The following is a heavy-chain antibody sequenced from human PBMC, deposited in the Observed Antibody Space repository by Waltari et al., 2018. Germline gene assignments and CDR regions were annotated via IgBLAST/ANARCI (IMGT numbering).Heavy chain of an antibody. Sequence: QVQLQESGPGLVKPSGTLSLTCAVSGGSISSSNWWSWVRQPPGKGLEWIGEIYHSGSTNYNPCLKSRVTISVDKSKNQFSLKLSSVTAADTAVYYCARERGRLVVTPMDYYYGMDVWGQGTTVTVSS. CDR1: GGSISSSNW. V-gene: IGHV4-4*02. D-gene: IGHD3-22*01. CDR3: ARERGRLVVTPMDYYYGMDV. J-gene: IGHJ6*02. CDR2: IYHSGST.